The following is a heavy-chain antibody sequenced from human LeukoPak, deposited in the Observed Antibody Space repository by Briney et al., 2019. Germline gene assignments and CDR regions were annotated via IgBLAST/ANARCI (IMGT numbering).Heavy chain of an antibody. CDR3: ATRYYYGSEI. J-gene: IGHJ3*02. CDR1: GGSISSYY. V-gene: IGHV4-59*12. CDR2: IYYSGST. D-gene: IGHD3-10*01. Sequence: PSETLSLTCTVSGGSISSYYWSWIRQPPGKGLEWIGYIYYSGSTNYNPSLKSRVTISVDTSKNQFSLKLSSVTAADTAVYYCATRYYYGSEIWGQGTMVTVSS.